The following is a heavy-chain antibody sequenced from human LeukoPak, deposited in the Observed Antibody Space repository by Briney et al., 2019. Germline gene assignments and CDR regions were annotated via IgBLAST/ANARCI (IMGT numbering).Heavy chain of an antibody. Sequence: GGSLRLSCAASGFTFSSYGMHWVRQAPGKGLEWVAVVSYDGSNKYYADSVKGRFTISRDNSKNTLYLQMNSLRPEDTAVYYCAKDGYSSGWSVYYYYHGMDVWGQGTTVTVSS. CDR1: GFTFSSYG. CDR3: AKDGYSSGWSVYYYYHGMDV. D-gene: IGHD6-19*01. V-gene: IGHV3-30*18. J-gene: IGHJ6*02. CDR2: VSYDGSNK.